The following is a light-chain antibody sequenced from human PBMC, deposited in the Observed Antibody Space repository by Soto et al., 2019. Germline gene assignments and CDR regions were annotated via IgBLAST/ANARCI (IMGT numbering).Light chain of an antibody. V-gene: IGKV3-15*01. Sequence: EIVMTQSPGTLSVSPGERAILSCRASQSVSSNLAWYQQKPGQTPRLLIYGASTRATGIPARFSGSGSGTEFTLTISSLLSEDFAVYYCQQYNSWPPFTFGPGTKVDIK. CDR1: QSVSSN. J-gene: IGKJ3*01. CDR3: QQYNSWPPFT. CDR2: GAS.